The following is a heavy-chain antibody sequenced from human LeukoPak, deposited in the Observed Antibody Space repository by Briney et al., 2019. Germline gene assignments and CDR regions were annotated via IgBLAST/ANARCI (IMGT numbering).Heavy chain of an antibody. D-gene: IGHD3-10*01. CDR3: ARGLLGRKDLVQ. Sequence: SETLSLPCAMYGESLSGYYGNGIRHVRGKAVGWIAEINQSGSTNYNPSLKSRTTISIDTSKKQFSVKLSSVTAADTAMYYCARGLLGRKDLVQWGPGTLVTVSS. CDR1: GESLSGYY. V-gene: IGHV4-34*01. J-gene: IGHJ1*01. CDR2: INQSGST.